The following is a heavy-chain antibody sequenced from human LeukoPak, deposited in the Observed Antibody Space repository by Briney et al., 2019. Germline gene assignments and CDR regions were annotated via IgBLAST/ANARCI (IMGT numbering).Heavy chain of an antibody. Sequence: PGGSLRLSCEASGFTLSNTWMSWVRQAPGKGLEWVAVISYDGSDKYYADSVKGRFTISRDNSKNTLYLQMNSLRAEDTALYYCAKGIWVVRGVIGDAFDIWGQGTMVTVSS. D-gene: IGHD3-10*01. V-gene: IGHV3-30*18. CDR3: AKGIWVVRGVIGDAFDI. CDR2: ISYDGSDK. J-gene: IGHJ3*02. CDR1: GFTLSNTW.